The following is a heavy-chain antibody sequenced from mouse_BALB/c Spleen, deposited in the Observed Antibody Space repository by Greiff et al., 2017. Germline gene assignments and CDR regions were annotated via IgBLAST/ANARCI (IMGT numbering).Heavy chain of an antibody. CDR3: ARGGRTTATRDWFAY. J-gene: IGHJ3*01. CDR2: IWAGGST. Sequence: VQLKQSGPGLVAPSQSLSITCTVSGFSLTSYGVHWVRQPPGKGLEWLGVIWAGGSTNYNSALMSRLSISKDNSKSQVFLKMNSLQTDDTAMYYCARGGRTTATRDWFAYWGQGTLVTVSA. V-gene: IGHV2-9*02. D-gene: IGHD1-2*01. CDR1: GFSLTSYG.